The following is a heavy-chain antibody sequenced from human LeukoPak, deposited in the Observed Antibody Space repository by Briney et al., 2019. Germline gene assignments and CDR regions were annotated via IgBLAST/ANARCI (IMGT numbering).Heavy chain of an antibody. V-gene: IGHV3-64D*09. CDR2: INTNGDDT. J-gene: IGHJ4*02. CDR1: GFTFSTYA. Sequence: PGGSLRLSCSASGFTFSTYAMHWGRQAPGKGLEHVSTINTNGDDTYYADSVKGRFTISRDNSKRTLYLQMSSLRAEDTAVYYCVKDHRGGGYYTSFDYWGQGTLVTVSS. D-gene: IGHD3-3*01. CDR3: VKDHRGGGYYTSFDY.